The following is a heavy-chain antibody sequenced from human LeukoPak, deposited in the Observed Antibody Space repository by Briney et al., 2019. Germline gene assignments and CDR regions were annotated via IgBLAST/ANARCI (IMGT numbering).Heavy chain of an antibody. CDR2: IYGSGTT. CDR3: ARHRYLWPNYCYFDL. D-gene: IGHD1-14*01. V-gene: IGHV4-4*07. CDR1: GGSISSY. J-gene: IGHJ2*01. Sequence: PSETLSLTCTVSGGSISSYWSWIRQPAGPGLEWIGRIYGSGTTTYNPSLKSRVSMSIDTSKNQFSLKLSSVTAADTAVYYCARHRYLWPNYCYFDLWGRGTLVTVSS.